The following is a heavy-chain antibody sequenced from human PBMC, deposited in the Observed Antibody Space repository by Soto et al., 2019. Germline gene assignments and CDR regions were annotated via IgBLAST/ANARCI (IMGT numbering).Heavy chain of an antibody. CDR1: GFTFSNYA. CDR3: ARVVRYLDPPYGMDV. Sequence: EVQLLESGEGLVQPGGSLKLSCAASGFTFSNYAMSWVRQAPGKGLEWVSGIGSSGSNTYYADSVKGRFTISRDNSKNTLFLQMNSLRAEDTAEYYCARVVRYLDPPYGMDVWGQGTTVTVSS. J-gene: IGHJ6*02. CDR2: IGSSGSNT. V-gene: IGHV3-23*01. D-gene: IGHD3-9*01.